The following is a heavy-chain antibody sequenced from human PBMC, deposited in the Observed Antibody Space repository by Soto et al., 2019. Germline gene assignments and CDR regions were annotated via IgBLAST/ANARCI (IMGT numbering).Heavy chain of an antibody. D-gene: IGHD4-17*01. CDR2: IYYSGST. CDR3: ARDYGDYAGRFDP. J-gene: IGHJ5*02. V-gene: IGHV4-39*02. CDR1: GGSISSSSYY. Sequence: SETLSLTCTVSGGSISSSSYYWGWIRQPPGKGLEWIGSIYYSGSTYYNPSLKSRVTISIDTSKNKFSLKLSSVTAADTAVYYCARDYGDYAGRFDPWGQGTLVTVSS.